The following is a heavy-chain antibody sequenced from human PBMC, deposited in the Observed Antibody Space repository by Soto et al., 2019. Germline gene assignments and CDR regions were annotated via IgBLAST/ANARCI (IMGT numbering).Heavy chain of an antibody. CDR1: GGSISSYY. D-gene: IGHD1-26*01. V-gene: IGHV4-59*01. CDR2: IYYSGSS. CDR3: ARDGSYLDY. J-gene: IGHJ4*02. Sequence: PSETLSLTCTVSGGSISSYYWSWIRQPPGKGLEWIGYIYYSGSSYYNPSLKSRVTISVDTSKNQFSLELSSVTAADTAVYYCARDGSYLDYWGQGTLVTVSS.